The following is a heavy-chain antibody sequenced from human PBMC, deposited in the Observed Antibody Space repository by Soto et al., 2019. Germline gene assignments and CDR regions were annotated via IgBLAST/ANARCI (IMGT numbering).Heavy chain of an antibody. D-gene: IGHD6-19*01. J-gene: IGHJ4*02. V-gene: IGHV4-31*03. CDR2: IYYRGST. CDR3: ATSPEHQWLVSFDY. CDR1: GGSISSGGYY. Sequence: QVQLQESGPGQVKPSQTLTLTCTVSGGSISSGGYYWSWIRQQPGKGLEWIGYIYYRGSTYYNPSLKSRVTISVDTSKNQFSLKLSSVTAADTAVYYCATSPEHQWLVSFDYWGQGTLVTVSS.